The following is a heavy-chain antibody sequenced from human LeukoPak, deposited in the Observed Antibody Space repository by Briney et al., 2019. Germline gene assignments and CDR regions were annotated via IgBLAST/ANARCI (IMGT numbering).Heavy chain of an antibody. V-gene: IGHV1-69*02. Sequence: ASVKVSCKASGYTFTGYYMHWVRQAPGQGLEWMGRIIPILGIANYAQKFQGRVTITADKSTSTAYMELSSLRSEDTAVYYCASADRAAAGTFDYWGQGTLVTVSS. D-gene: IGHD6-13*01. J-gene: IGHJ4*02. CDR2: IIPILGIA. CDR1: GYTFTGYY. CDR3: ASADRAAAGTFDY.